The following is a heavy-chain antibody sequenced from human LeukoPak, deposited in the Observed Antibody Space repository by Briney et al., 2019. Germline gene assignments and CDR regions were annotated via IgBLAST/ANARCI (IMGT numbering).Heavy chain of an antibody. Sequence: ASVKVSCKASGYTFTGYYMRWVRQAPGQGLEWMGRINPNSGGTNYAQKFQGRVTMTRDTSISTAYMELSRLRSDDTAVYYCARDKEIVLMVYAIRYYYYGMDVWGQGTTVTVSS. CDR3: ARDKEIVLMVYAIRYYYYGMDV. J-gene: IGHJ6*02. CDR1: GYTFTGYY. V-gene: IGHV1-2*06. D-gene: IGHD2-8*01. CDR2: INPNSGGT.